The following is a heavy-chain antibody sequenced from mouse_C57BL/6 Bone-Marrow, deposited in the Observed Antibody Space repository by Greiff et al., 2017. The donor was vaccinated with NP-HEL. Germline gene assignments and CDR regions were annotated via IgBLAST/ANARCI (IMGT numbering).Heavy chain of an antibody. CDR2: IYPGDGDT. D-gene: IGHD2-3*01. Sequence: VQLQQSGPELVKPGASVKISCKASGYAFSSSWMNWVKQRPGTGLEWIGRIYPGDGDTNYNGKFKGKATLTADKSSSTAYMQLSSLTSEDSAVYFCARNGIYDGYYTFFDYWGQGTTLTVSS. V-gene: IGHV1-82*01. CDR3: ARNGIYDGYYTFFDY. CDR1: GYAFSSSW. J-gene: IGHJ2*01.